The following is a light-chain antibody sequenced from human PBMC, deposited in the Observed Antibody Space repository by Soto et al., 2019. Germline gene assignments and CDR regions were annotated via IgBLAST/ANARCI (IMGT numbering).Light chain of an antibody. V-gene: IGKV3-20*01. CDR2: GAS. CDR3: QQYGSSPRT. CDR1: QSVSSSS. J-gene: IGKJ1*01. Sequence: EIVLTQSPGTLSLFPGERATLSCRASQSVSSSSLAWYQQKPGQAPRLLIYGASSRATGIPDRFSGSGSGTDFTLTISRLEPEDFAVYYCQQYGSSPRTFGQGTKVDIK.